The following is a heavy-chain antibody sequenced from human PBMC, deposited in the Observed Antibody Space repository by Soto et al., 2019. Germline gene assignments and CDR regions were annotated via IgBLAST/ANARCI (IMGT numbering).Heavy chain of an antibody. CDR3: XXXXXAGGNYGFYSDF. Sequence: EVQLLESGGGLVQPGGSLRLSCAASGFTFSSYGMTWVRQXPGKGLEWVSFSSATGAGTYYADSVKGRFTISRDNSKNTLYLXMTSLRXXXTXXXXXXXXXXAGGNYGFYSDFWGQGALVIVSS. CDR2: SSATGAGT. J-gene: IGHJ4*02. V-gene: IGHV3-23*01. D-gene: IGHD1-7*01. CDR1: GFTFSSYG.